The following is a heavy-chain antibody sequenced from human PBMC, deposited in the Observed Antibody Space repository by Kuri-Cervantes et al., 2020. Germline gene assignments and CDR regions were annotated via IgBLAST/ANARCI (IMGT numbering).Heavy chain of an antibody. V-gene: IGHV1-8*01. CDR1: GYTFTSYD. CDR2: MNPNSGNT. CDR3: ARTSGPDIFDFDY. J-gene: IGHJ4*02. D-gene: IGHD3-9*01. Sequence: ASVKVSCKASGYTFTSYDINWVRQATGQGLEWMGWMNPNSGNTGYAQKFQGRVTMTRDTSTNTVYMELSSLRSEDTAVYYCARTSGPDIFDFDYWGQGTLVTVSS.